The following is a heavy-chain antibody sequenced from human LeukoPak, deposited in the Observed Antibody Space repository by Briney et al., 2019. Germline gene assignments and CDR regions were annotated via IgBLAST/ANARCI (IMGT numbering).Heavy chain of an antibody. V-gene: IGHV3-15*01. D-gene: IGHD6-13*01. CDR1: GFTFSSYG. CDR3: TTAVAAAG. J-gene: IGHJ4*02. Sequence: GRSLRLSCAASGFTFSSYGMHWLRQAPGKGLEWVGRIKSKADGGTTDYAAPVQGRFTISRDDSKNTLYLQMNGLKADDTAVYYCTTAVAAAGGGQGTLVTVSS. CDR2: IKSKADGGTT.